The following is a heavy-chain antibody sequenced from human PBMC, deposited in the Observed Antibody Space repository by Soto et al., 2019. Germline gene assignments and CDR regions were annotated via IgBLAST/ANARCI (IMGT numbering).Heavy chain of an antibody. CDR3: ARKEASGDAFDI. CDR2: INAGNGNT. CDR1: GYTFTTYA. D-gene: IGHD1-26*01. J-gene: IGHJ3*02. Sequence: ASVKVSCKASGYTFTTYAMHWVRQAPGQRLEWMGWINAGNGNTKYSQKFQGRVTITRDTSASTAYMELSSLRSEDTAVYYCARKEASGDAFDIWGQGTMVIVSS. V-gene: IGHV1-3*01.